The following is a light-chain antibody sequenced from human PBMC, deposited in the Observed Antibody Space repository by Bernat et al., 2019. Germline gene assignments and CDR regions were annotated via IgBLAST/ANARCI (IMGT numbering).Light chain of an antibody. J-gene: IGKJ1*01. Sequence: DIQMTQSPSSLSASVGDRVTLTCRTSQIISKYLNWYQQKPGKAPKLLITAASTLQSGVPSRFSGGGSGTEFTLTIASLQPEDFATYYCQQTYNFPRTFGQGTNLEMK. CDR2: AAS. V-gene: IGKV1-39*01. CDR3: QQTYNFPRT. CDR1: QIISKY.